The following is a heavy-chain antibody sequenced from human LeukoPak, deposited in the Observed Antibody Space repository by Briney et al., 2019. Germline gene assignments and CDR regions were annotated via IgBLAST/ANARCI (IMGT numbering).Heavy chain of an antibody. CDR1: CGSFSGYY. CDR2: INHSGST. CDR3: ARVRRITMIVVVTYYYYGMDV. Sequence: SETLALTCAVYCGSFSGYYWSWIRQPPGKGLEWIGEINHSGSTNYNPSLKSRVTISVDTSKNQFSLKLSSVTAADTAVYYCARVRRITMIVVVTYYYYGMDVWGQGTTVTVSS. V-gene: IGHV4-34*01. D-gene: IGHD3-22*01. J-gene: IGHJ6*02.